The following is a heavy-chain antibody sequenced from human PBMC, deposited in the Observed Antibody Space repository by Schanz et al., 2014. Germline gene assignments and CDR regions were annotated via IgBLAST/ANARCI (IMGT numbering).Heavy chain of an antibody. D-gene: IGHD4-17*01. J-gene: IGHJ3*02. V-gene: IGHV4-31*03. CDR2: ISYSGST. CDR1: GGSVSSGGDY. Sequence: QVQLQESGPGLVKPSQTLSLTCTVSGGSVSSGGDYWSWIRQHPGKGLEWIGFISYSGSTYYNPSLKSRVTISGDTSKDQFSLNLSSATAADTAVYCCARDRGHGDLPGDIWGQGTMVTVSS. CDR3: ARDRGHGDLPGDI.